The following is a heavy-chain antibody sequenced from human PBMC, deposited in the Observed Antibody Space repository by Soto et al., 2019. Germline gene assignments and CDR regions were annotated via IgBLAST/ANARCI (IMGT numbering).Heavy chain of an antibody. Sequence: QVQLVESGGGVVQPGRSLRLSCAASGFTFSSYGMHWVRQAPGKGLEWVAVIWYDGSNKYYADSVKGRFTISRDNSKNTLYLQMNSLRAEDTAVYYCARDYYDSSGLLNYGMDVWGQGTTVTVSS. V-gene: IGHV3-33*01. CDR1: GFTFSSYG. CDR3: ARDYYDSSGLLNYGMDV. J-gene: IGHJ6*02. CDR2: IWYDGSNK. D-gene: IGHD3-22*01.